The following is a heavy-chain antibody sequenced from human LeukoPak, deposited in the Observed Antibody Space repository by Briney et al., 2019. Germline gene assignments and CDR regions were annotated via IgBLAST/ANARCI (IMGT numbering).Heavy chain of an antibody. CDR2: VSGSGGST. Sequence: GGSLRLSCAASGFTFSSYAMSWVRQAPGKGLEWVSAVSGSGGSTYYADSVKGRFTISRDNYKNTVYLQMNSLRAEDTAVFYCAREQRNYDDFWSVNPKGWFDPWGQGTLVTVSS. CDR1: GFTFSSYA. D-gene: IGHD3-3*01. V-gene: IGHV3-23*01. CDR3: AREQRNYDDFWSVNPKGWFDP. J-gene: IGHJ5*02.